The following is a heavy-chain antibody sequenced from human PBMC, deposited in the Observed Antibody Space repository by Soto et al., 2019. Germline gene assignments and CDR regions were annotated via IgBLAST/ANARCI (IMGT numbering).Heavy chain of an antibody. D-gene: IGHD4-17*01. Sequence: EVQLVESGGGLVQPGGSLRLSCAASGFTFSSYSMNWVRQAPGKGLEWVSYISSSSSTIYYADSVKGRFTISRDNAKNSLYLQMNSLRAEDTAVYYCARDPPIWLYGDSKKVWGQGTLVTVSS. J-gene: IGHJ4*02. CDR2: ISSSSSTI. CDR3: ARDPPIWLYGDSKKV. CDR1: GFTFSSYS. V-gene: IGHV3-48*01.